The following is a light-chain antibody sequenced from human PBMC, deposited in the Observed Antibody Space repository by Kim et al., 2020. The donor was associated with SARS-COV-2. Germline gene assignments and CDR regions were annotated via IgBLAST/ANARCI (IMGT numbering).Light chain of an antibody. CDR2: KAS. J-gene: IGKJ1*01. CDR3: QQYNSLRRT. V-gene: IGKV1-5*03. Sequence: DIQMTQSPSTLSASVGDRVTITCRASQSISSWLAWYQQKPGKAPKLLIYKASSLESGVPSRFSGSGSGTEFTLTISSLQPDDFATYYCQQYNSLRRTFGQGTKVDIK. CDR1: QSISSW.